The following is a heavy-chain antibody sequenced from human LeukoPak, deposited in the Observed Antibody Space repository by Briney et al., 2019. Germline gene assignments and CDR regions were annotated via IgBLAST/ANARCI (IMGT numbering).Heavy chain of an antibody. V-gene: IGHV4-4*02. CDR2: VNLQGST. CDR1: GDSITITKY. CDR3: ALEGNPYRADDY. J-gene: IGHJ4*02. Sequence: PSETLSLTCGVSGDSITITKYWTWVRQPPGKGLEWIGEVNLQGSTNYNPSLMGRVAISVDTSENHISLQLTSVTAADTAVFSCALEGNPYRADDYSGQGTLVTVSS.